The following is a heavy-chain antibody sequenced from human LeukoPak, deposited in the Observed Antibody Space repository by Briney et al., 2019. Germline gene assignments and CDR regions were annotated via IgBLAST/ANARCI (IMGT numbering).Heavy chain of an antibody. D-gene: IGHD3-10*01. CDR3: AKGSPTMDV. Sequence: PGGSLRLSCAASGFSLSSHAMSWVRQAPGKGLEWVSATSSSDAGTYYADSVKGRFTISRDNAKNTLYLQMNSLRAEDTAVYYCAKGSPTMDVWGKGTTVTISS. CDR1: GFSLSSHA. V-gene: IGHV3-23*01. CDR2: TSSSDAGT. J-gene: IGHJ6*04.